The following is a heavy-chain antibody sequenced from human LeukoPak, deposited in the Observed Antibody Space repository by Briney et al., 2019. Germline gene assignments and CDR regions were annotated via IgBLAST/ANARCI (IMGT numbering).Heavy chain of an antibody. CDR1: GFTFSSYW. Sequence: PGGSLRLSCAASGFTFSSYWMHWVRQASGKGLEWVAAIQSDGSKEYYADSVKGRFTISRDDSKNTLYLQMNSLRAEDTAVYYCARDDCISPSCFGLWGQGTLVTVSS. V-gene: IGHV3-30*03. CDR3: ARDDCISPSCFGL. D-gene: IGHD2-21*01. CDR2: IQSDGSKE. J-gene: IGHJ5*02.